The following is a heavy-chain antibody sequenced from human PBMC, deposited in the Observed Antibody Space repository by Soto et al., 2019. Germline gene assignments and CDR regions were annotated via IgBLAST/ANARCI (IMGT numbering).Heavy chain of an antibody. Sequence: VQLVESGGGVVQPGWSLRLSCVVSGFTFRSYGMHWVRQAPGKGLEWVARISFDGGHEYYADAVTGRFTISRDNSKSTLYLQMNSLTAEDSAVYYCAKDSQLGYCTNGVCYLENCGQGTLVTVSS. D-gene: IGHD2-8*01. V-gene: IGHV3-30*18. CDR3: AKDSQLGYCTNGVCYLEN. CDR2: ISFDGGHE. J-gene: IGHJ4*02. CDR1: GFTFRSYG.